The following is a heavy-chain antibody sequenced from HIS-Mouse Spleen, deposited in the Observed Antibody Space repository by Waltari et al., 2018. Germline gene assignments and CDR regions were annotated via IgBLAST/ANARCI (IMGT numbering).Heavy chain of an antibody. CDR1: GGSISSSSYY. V-gene: IGHV4-39*07. CDR3: AREIPYSSSWYDWYFDL. J-gene: IGHJ2*01. Sequence: QLQLQESGPGLVKPSETLSLTCTVSGGSISSSSYYWGWIRQPPGKGLEWIGSIIYSGCTYSHPSLNSRVTIAVDTSKNQFSLKLSSVTAADTAVYYCAREIPYSSSWYDWYFDLWGRGTLVTVSS. D-gene: IGHD6-13*01. CDR2: IIYSGCT.